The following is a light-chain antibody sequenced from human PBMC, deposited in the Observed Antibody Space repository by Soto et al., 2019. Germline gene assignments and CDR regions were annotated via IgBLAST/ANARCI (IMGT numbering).Light chain of an antibody. CDR1: SGHRSYA. Sequence: QSVLTQSPSASASLGASVKLTCTLSSGHRSYAIAWHQQQPEKGPRYLMKLNSDGSHSQGDGIPDRFSGSSSGAERYLTISSLQSEDEADYYCQTWGTGSVVFGGGTKLTVL. CDR3: QTWGTGSVV. CDR2: LNSDGSH. V-gene: IGLV4-69*01. J-gene: IGLJ2*01.